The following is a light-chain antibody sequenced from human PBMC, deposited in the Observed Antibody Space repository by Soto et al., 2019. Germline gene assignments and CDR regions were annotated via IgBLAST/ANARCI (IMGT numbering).Light chain of an antibody. CDR1: SSDVGAYKY. V-gene: IGLV2-8*01. Sequence: QSALTQPPSASGSPGQSVTISCTGTSSDVGAYKYVSWYQQYPGKAPKLMIYEVSKRPSGVPDRFSGSKSGNMASLTVSGLQAEDEADYYCTSYVGSNIWVFGGGTKVTVL. J-gene: IGLJ3*02. CDR2: EVS. CDR3: TSYVGSNIWV.